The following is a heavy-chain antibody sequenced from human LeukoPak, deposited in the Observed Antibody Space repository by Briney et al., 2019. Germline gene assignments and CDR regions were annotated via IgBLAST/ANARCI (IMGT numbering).Heavy chain of an antibody. J-gene: IGHJ4*02. V-gene: IGHV3-33*06. Sequence: GGSLRLSCAASGFTFSSYGMHWVRQAPGKGLEWVAVIWYDGSNKYYADSVKGRFTISRDNSKNTLYLQMNSLRAEDTAVYYCAKDIAAAGSVGDYWGQGTLVTVSS. D-gene: IGHD6-13*01. CDR2: IWYDGSNK. CDR1: GFTFSSYG. CDR3: AKDIAAAGSVGDY.